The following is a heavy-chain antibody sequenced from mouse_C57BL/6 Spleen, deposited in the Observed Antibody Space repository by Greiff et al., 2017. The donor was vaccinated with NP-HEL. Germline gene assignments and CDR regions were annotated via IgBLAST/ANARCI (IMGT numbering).Heavy chain of an antibody. CDR3: ARDGYYGAMDY. V-gene: IGHV7-1*01. CDR2: SRNKANDYTT. J-gene: IGHJ4*01. D-gene: IGHD1-1*01. Sequence: EVKLMESGGGLVQSGRSLRLSCATSGFTFSDFYMEWVRQAPGKGLEWIAASRNKANDYTTEYSASVEGRFIVSRDTSQSILYLQMNALRAEDTAIYYCARDGYYGAMDYWGQGTSVTVSS. CDR1: GFTFSDFY.